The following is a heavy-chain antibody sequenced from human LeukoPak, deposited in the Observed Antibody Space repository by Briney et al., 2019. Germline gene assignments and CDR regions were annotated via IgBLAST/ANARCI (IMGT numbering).Heavy chain of an antibody. CDR1: GFSISTSGVG. V-gene: IGHV2-5*02. CDR3: AHNLLQFDAFDI. Sequence: SGPTLVKPTQTLTQTCTFSGFSISTSGVGVVWISQPPEQALQWVAIIYCDDDKRYSPSLKSRLTITKDTSKTQVVLTLTIMDPVDTATYYCAHNLLQFDAFDIWGQGTMVTVSS. J-gene: IGHJ3*02. D-gene: IGHD2-21*01. CDR2: IYCDDDK.